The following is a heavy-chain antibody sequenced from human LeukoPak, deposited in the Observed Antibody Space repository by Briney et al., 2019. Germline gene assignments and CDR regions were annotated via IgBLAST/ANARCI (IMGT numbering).Heavy chain of an antibody. CDR1: GGSISSYY. V-gene: IGHV4-59*08. J-gene: IGHJ4*02. CDR2: TFYSGIT. D-gene: IGHD3-16*01. Sequence: SETLSLTCTVSGGSISSYYWSWIRQPPGKGLEWVGYTFYSGITNYNPSLKSRVTISVDTSKNQFSLKLSSVTAADTAVYYCARRNDYVWGSYLDYWGQGTLVTVSS. CDR3: ARRNDYVWGSYLDY.